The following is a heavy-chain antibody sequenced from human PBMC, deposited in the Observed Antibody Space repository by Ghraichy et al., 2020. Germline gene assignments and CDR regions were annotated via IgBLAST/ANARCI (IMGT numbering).Heavy chain of an antibody. V-gene: IGHV3-23*01. CDR3: ARAPSYSNPVAFPKRYNWFDP. CDR2: ISGSGGST. J-gene: IGHJ5*02. CDR1: GFTFSSYA. Sequence: GGSLRLSCAASGFTFSSYAMSWVRQAPGKGLEWVSAISGSGGSTYYADSVKGRFTISRDNSKNTLYLQMNSLRAEDTAVYYCARAPSYSNPVAFPKRYNWFDPLGQGTLVTVSS. D-gene: IGHD4-11*01.